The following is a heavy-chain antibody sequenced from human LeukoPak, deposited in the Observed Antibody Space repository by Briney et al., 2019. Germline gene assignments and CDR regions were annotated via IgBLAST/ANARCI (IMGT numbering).Heavy chain of an antibody. D-gene: IGHD3-3*01. J-gene: IGHJ6*02. Sequence: PSETLSLTCTVSGGSISSYYWSWIRQPPGKGLEWIGYIYYSGSTNYNPSLKSRVTISVDTSKNQFSLKLSSVTAADTAVYYCARIHYDFWSGYYSADYYYGMDVWGQGTTVTVSS. CDR2: IYYSGST. CDR1: GGSISSYY. V-gene: IGHV4-59*01. CDR3: ARIHYDFWSGYYSADYYYGMDV.